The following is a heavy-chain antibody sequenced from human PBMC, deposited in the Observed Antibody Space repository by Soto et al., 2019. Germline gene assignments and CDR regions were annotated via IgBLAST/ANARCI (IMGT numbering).Heavy chain of an antibody. J-gene: IGHJ4*02. V-gene: IGHV3-30*03. D-gene: IGHD4-17*01. Sequence: QVQLVESGGGVVQPGRSLRLSCAASGFTFSSYGMHWVRQAPGKGLEWVAVISYDGSNKYYADSVKGRFTISRDNSKNTLYLQMNSLRAEDTAVYYCATTTVTTDFDYWVQGTLVTVSS. CDR3: ATTTVTTDFDY. CDR1: GFTFSSYG. CDR2: ISYDGSNK.